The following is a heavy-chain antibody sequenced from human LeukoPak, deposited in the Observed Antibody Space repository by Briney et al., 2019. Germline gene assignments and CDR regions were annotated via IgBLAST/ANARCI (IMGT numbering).Heavy chain of an antibody. CDR3: AREHTDRITMFGVVPMGLDY. Sequence: GGSLRLSCAASGFTFSSYSMHWVRQAPGKGLEWVAVISSDGSDKYYADSVKGRFTISRDNSKNTLYLQMGSLRAEDMAVYYCAREHTDRITMFGVVPMGLDYWGQGTPVTVSS. CDR1: GFTFSSYS. J-gene: IGHJ4*02. D-gene: IGHD3-3*01. V-gene: IGHV3-30*14. CDR2: ISSDGSDK.